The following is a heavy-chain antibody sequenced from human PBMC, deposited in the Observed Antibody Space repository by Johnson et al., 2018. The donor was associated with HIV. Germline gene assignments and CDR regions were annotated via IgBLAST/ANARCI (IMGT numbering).Heavy chain of an antibody. CDR1: GFTFSHYS. CDR3: ARDWYCSSTFCSERVLKDAFDV. J-gene: IGHJ3*01. CDR2: TSNDGGNK. Sequence: VQLVESGGGAVQPGRSLRLSCAASGFTFSHYSMHWVRQAPGKGLEWLAVTSNDGGNKYYSDSVKGRFTVSSDNSQNTLYLQMDSLRSEDTAVYFCARDWYCSSTFCSERVLKDAFDVWGQGTLVTVSA. D-gene: IGHD2-2*01. V-gene: IGHV3-30-3*01.